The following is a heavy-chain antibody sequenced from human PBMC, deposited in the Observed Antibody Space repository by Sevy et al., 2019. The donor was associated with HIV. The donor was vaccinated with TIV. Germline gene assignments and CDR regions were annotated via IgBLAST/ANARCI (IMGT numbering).Heavy chain of an antibody. CDR3: ATGPPDGSYDYFDS. Sequence: GESLKISCAASGFTFSRYNMNWVRQAPGKGLEWVSSISGSSNYIYYAESLKGRFIISRDNAKNTVYLQMNSLRGDDTAVYYCATGPPDGSYDYFDSWGQGTLVTVSS. CDR1: GFTFSRYN. D-gene: IGHD1-26*01. J-gene: IGHJ4*02. V-gene: IGHV3-21*06. CDR2: ISGSSNYI.